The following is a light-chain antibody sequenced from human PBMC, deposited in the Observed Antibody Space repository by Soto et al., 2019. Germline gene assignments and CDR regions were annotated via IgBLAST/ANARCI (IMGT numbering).Light chain of an antibody. Sequence: DIQMTQSTSSLSASIGDRVTITCRASQDSRNYLAWYQQKPGKVPKLLIYALSTLQSGVPSRFHGSGSGTAFTLTISSLLPAEVATYYCQKYNSAPLHFGGGNKVEIK. CDR3: QKYNSAPLH. CDR1: QDSRNY. V-gene: IGKV1-27*01. J-gene: IGKJ4*01. CDR2: ALS.